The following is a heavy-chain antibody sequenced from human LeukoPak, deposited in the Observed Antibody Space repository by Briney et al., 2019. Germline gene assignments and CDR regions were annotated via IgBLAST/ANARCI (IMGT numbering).Heavy chain of an antibody. Sequence: ASVKVSCKVSGYTLTELSMHWVRQAPGKGLEWMGGFDPEDGETIYAQKFQGRVTMTEDTSTDTAYMELSSLRSEDTAVYYCATGGDYVSYFDFWAQGTLVTVSS. CDR2: FDPEDGET. CDR1: GYTLTELS. J-gene: IGHJ4*02. CDR3: ATGGDYVSYFDF. D-gene: IGHD4-17*01. V-gene: IGHV1-24*01.